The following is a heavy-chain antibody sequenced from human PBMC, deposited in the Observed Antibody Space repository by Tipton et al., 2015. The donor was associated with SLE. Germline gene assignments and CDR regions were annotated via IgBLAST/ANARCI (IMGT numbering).Heavy chain of an antibody. D-gene: IGHD5-12*01. CDR1: GFTFSNYG. Sequence: SLRLSCTASGFTFSNYGMHWVRQAPGKGLEWMAVIWYDGSNKFYSDSVKGRFTISRDNSKNTLYLQMNSLRAEDTAVYYCARDGQCSDYDFDYWGQGTLVTVSS. CDR3: ARDGQCSDYDFDY. CDR2: IWYDGSNK. J-gene: IGHJ4*02. V-gene: IGHV3-33*01.